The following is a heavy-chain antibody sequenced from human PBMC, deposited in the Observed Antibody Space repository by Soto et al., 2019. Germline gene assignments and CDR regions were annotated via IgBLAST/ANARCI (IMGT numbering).Heavy chain of an antibody. V-gene: IGHV1-46*03. Sequence: ASVKVSCKASGYRFIDYYVFWVRQAPGHGLEWMGRINPRDGSASYAQTFQGRVTMTRDTSTSTIYMELSSLRSEDTALYYCTRPYDILTGSDYWGQ. D-gene: IGHD3-9*01. J-gene: IGHJ4*01. CDR2: INPRDGSA. CDR3: TRPYDILTGSDY. CDR1: GYRFIDYY.